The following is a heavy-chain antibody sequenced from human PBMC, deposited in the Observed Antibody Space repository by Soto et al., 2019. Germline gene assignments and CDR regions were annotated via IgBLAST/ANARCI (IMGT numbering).Heavy chain of an antibody. V-gene: IGHV1-18*01. J-gene: IGHJ4*01. D-gene: IGHD3-10*01. CDR1: GYSFSSYA. CDR2: ISVHNVKT. Sequence: ASVKVSCKASGYSFSSYAISWVRQAPGQVLEWMGWISVHNVKTNYPQKFQGRLTMTGDTSTGTVYMELDGLRSDDTAVYFCARYGDNMVFDYWGQGTLVTVSS. CDR3: ARYGDNMVFDY.